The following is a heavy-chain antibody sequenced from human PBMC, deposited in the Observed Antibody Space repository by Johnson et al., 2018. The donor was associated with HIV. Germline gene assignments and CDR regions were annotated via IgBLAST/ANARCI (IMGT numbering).Heavy chain of an antibody. V-gene: IGHV3-23*04. CDR2: IGIAGDT. CDR1: GFTFDDYG. CDR3: AKEQSVVVIGIGAFDI. Sequence: VQLVESGGGVVRPGGSLRLSCAASGFTFDDYGMSWVRQAPGKGLEWVSAIGIAGDTYYADSVKGRFTISRDNSKNTLYLQMNSLRAEDTAVYYCAKEQSVVVIGIGAFDIWGQGTMVTVSS. J-gene: IGHJ3*02. D-gene: IGHD3-22*01.